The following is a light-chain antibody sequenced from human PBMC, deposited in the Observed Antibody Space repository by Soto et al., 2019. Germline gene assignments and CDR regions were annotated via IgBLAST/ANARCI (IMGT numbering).Light chain of an antibody. J-gene: IGKJ1*01. CDR2: GAC. CDR3: QQYGSSGT. Sequence: EIVLTQSPGTLSLSPGERATLSCRASQSVSNNYLAWYQQKPGQAPRILIYGACNRATGIPDRFSGSGSGTDFTLTISRLEPEDFAVYYCQQYGSSGTFGQGTKVEIK. CDR1: QSVSNNY. V-gene: IGKV3-20*01.